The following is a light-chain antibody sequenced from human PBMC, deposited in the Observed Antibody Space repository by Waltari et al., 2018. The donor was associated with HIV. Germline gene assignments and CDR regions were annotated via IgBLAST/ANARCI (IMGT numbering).Light chain of an antibody. CDR2: EAS. Sequence: DIEMTQSPSSLSASVGDRVTITCRASQGIRSHLAWYQQKPGTAPKLLIYEASTIQSGVSSRCSGSGSVTDFTLTINSLPSDYVATYFCQKYNSVPIPFGQGTRRDI. V-gene: IGKV1-27*01. J-gene: IGKJ5*01. CDR3: QKYNSVPIP. CDR1: QGIRSH.